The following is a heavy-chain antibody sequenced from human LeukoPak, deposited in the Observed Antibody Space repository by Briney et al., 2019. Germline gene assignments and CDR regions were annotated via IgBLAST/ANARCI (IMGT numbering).Heavy chain of an antibody. CDR3: ARDSAGFFGYSGYDRAFDI. CDR2: IYYSGST. Sequence: SETLSLTCTVSGGSISSYYWSWIRQPPGKGLEWSGYIYYSGSTNYNPSLKSRVTISVDTSKNQFSLKPSSVTAADTAVYYCARDSAGFFGYSGYDRAFDIWGQGTMVTVSS. D-gene: IGHD5-12*01. CDR1: GGSISSYY. J-gene: IGHJ3*02. V-gene: IGHV4-59*01.